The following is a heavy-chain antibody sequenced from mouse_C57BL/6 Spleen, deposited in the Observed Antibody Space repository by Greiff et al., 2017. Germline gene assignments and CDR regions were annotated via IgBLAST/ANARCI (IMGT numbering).Heavy chain of an antibody. CDR2: IYPGGGYT. V-gene: IGHV1-63*01. J-gene: IGHJ3*01. CDR1: GYTFTNYW. D-gene: IGHD2-1*01. Sequence: VQLQQSGAELVRPGTSVQMSCKASGYTFTNYWIGWAKQRPGHGLEWLGDIYPGGGYTNYNEKLKGNATLTADKASSTAYMQFSSLTSEDSAIYYCARSGNYEGFAYWGQGTLVTVSA. CDR3: ARSGNYEGFAY.